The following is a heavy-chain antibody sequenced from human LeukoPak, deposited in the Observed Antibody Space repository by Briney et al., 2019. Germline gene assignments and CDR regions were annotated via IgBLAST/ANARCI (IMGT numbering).Heavy chain of an antibody. J-gene: IGHJ4*02. CDR2: ISGSGGST. Sequence: PGGSLRLSCAASGFTFSSYGMHWVRQAPGKGLEWVSAISGSGGSTYYADSVKGRFTISRDNSKNTLYLQTNSLRAEDTAVYYCAKDLRLTAAGGDYFDYWGQGTLVTVSS. V-gene: IGHV3-23*01. CDR1: GFTFSSYG. D-gene: IGHD6-13*01. CDR3: AKDLRLTAAGGDYFDY.